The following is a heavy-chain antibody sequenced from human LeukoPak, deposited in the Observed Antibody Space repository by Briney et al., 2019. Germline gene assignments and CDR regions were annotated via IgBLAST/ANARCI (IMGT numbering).Heavy chain of an antibody. CDR2: IKHDGSEK. Sequence: GGSLRLSCAASGFTFNTYWMTWVRQAPGKGLEWVANIKHDGSEKNYADSVKGRFTISRDNAKNSLYLQMNSLRAEDTAVYYCAKTGRGYSYGPLDYWGQGTLVTVSS. CDR3: AKTGRGYSYGPLDY. CDR1: GFTFNTYW. V-gene: IGHV3-7*03. D-gene: IGHD5-18*01. J-gene: IGHJ4*02.